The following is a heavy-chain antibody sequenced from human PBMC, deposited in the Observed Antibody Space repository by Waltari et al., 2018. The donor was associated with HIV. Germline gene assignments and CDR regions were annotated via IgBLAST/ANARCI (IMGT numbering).Heavy chain of an antibody. J-gene: IGHJ4*02. CDR1: GYTFTSYA. V-gene: IGHV1-3*01. D-gene: IGHD2-2*03. CDR3: ARADIMGIGEADLSH. CDR2: INAGNGNT. Sequence: QVQLVQSGAEVKKPGASVKVSCKASGYTFTSYAMHWVRQAPGQRLEWMGWINAGNGNTKYSQKFQGRVTITRDTSASTAYMELSSLRSEDTAVYYCARADIMGIGEADLSHWGQGTLVTVTS.